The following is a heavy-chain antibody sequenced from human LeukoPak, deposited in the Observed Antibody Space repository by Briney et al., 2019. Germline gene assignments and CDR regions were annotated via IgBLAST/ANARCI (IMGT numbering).Heavy chain of an antibody. D-gene: IGHD3-10*01. CDR3: ARGYYGSGSYFPTRLSWFDP. CDR2: IYHSGNT. V-gene: IGHV4-38-2*02. Sequence: SETLSLTCTVSGYSISNGYYWGWIRQPPGKGLEWIGNIYHSGNTYYNPSLKSRVTISVDTSKHQFSLKLSSVTAADTAVYYCARGYYGSGSYFPTRLSWFDPWGQGTLVTVSS. CDR1: GYSISNGYY. J-gene: IGHJ5*02.